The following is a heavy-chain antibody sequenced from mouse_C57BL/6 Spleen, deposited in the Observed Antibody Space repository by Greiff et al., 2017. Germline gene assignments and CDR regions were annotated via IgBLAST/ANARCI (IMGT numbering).Heavy chain of an antibody. V-gene: IGHV1-82*01. Sequence: QVQLQQSGPELVKPGASVKISCKASGYAFSSSWMNWVKQRPGKGLEWIGRIYPGDGDTNYNGKFKGKATLTADKSSSTAYMQLSSLTSEDSAVYFCARSLGFPGAMCYWGQGTSVTVSS. J-gene: IGHJ4*01. CDR1: GYAFSSSW. CDR2: IYPGDGDT. CDR3: ARSLGFPGAMCY. D-gene: IGHD4-1*01.